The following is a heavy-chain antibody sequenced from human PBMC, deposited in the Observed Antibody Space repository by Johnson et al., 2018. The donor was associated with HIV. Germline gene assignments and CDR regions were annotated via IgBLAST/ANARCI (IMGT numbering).Heavy chain of an antibody. J-gene: IGHJ3*02. CDR1: GFMFSYYA. Sequence: QVQLVESGGGLVQPGRSLRLSCAASGFMFSYYAMHWVRQAPGKGLEWVAVMSHDGTNKYYVDSVKGRFAISRDNSKNTLFLQMNSLRAEDTAVYYYARGPYYYDNFGFVGAFDIWGQGTVVTVSS. CDR3: ARGPYYYDNFGFVGAFDI. V-gene: IGHV3-30*09. D-gene: IGHD3-22*01. CDR2: MSHDGTNK.